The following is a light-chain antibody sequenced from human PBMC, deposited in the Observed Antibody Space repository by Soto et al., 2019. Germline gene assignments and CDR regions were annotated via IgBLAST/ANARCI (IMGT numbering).Light chain of an antibody. V-gene: IGKV3-20*01. J-gene: IGKJ1*01. CDR1: QSVSSSY. Sequence: EIVLTQSPGTLSLSPGERATLSCRASQSVSSSYLACYQQKPGQPPRLLIYGASSRASGIPDRFSGSGSGTDFTLTISRVEPEDFALYYGQQYGSSLTFGLGTKVDIK. CDR2: GAS. CDR3: QQYGSSLT.